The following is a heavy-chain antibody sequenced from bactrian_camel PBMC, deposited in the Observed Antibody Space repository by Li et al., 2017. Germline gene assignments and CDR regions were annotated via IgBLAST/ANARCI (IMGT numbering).Heavy chain of an antibody. CDR1: YTYDGGD. Sequence: HVQLVESGGGSVQAGGSLRLSCGYTYDGGDVAWFRQAPGKEREGIACIDSARNTLYTDSVKGRFTISRGSADNTLSLEMTSLTPEDSAMYYCAADGDRYQSYWQSVTKYKILAQGTQVTVS. D-gene: IGHD1*01. J-gene: IGHJ4*01. CDR2: IDSARNT. V-gene: IGHV3S55*01.